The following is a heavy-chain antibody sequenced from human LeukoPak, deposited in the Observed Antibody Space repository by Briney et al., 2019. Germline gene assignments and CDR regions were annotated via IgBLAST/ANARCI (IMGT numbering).Heavy chain of an antibody. CDR2: ISGSGGTT. Sequence: PGGSLRLSCAASGFTFSGFSMSWVRQAPGKGLEWVLTISGSGGTTYYADSVKGRFTISRDNAKNSLYLQMNSLRAEDTAVYYCARGHGGTLDFDYWGQGTLVTVSS. CDR1: GFTFSGFS. V-gene: IGHV3-23*01. CDR3: ARGHGGTLDFDY. D-gene: IGHD4-23*01. J-gene: IGHJ4*02.